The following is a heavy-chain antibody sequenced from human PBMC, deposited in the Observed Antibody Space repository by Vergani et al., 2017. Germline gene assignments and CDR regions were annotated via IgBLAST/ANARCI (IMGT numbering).Heavy chain of an antibody. D-gene: IGHD6-13*01. Sequence: QVQLVQSGAEVKKPGASVKVSCKASGYTFTGYYMHWVRQAPGQGLEWMGWINPNSGGTNYAQNFQGRVTMTRDTSISTTYMELSRPRSDDSAVYYCASHIAAAGTGGAFDIWGQGTMVTVSS. J-gene: IGHJ3*02. V-gene: IGHV1-2*02. CDR1: GYTFTGYY. CDR3: ASHIAAAGTGGAFDI. CDR2: INPNSGGT.